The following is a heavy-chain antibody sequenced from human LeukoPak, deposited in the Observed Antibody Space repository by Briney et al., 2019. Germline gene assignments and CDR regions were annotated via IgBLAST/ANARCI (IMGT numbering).Heavy chain of an antibody. D-gene: IGHD6-19*01. CDR2: ISGSGGST. V-gene: IGHV3-23*01. CDR1: GFTFSSYA. J-gene: IGHJ1*01. Sequence: GGSLRLSCAASGFTFSSYAMSWVRQAPGKGLEWVSAISGSGGSTYYADSVKGRFTISRDNSKNTLYLQMNSLRAEDTAVYYCAKQSSGGYSAEYFQHWGQGTLVTVSS. CDR3: AKQSSGGYSAEYFQH.